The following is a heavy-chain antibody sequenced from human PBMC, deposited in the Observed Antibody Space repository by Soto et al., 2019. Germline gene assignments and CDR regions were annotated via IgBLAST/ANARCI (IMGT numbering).Heavy chain of an antibody. D-gene: IGHD2-2*01. CDR1: GGSISSYY. Sequence: PSETLSLTCTVSGGSISSYYWSWIRQPPGKGLEWIGYIYYSGSTNYNPSHKSRITISVDTSKNQFSLKLSSVTAADTAVYYCARLMRVLDCSSTSCAHWDYYYYMDVWGKGTTVTVSS. V-gene: IGHV4-59*08. CDR2: IYYSGST. J-gene: IGHJ6*03. CDR3: ARLMRVLDCSSTSCAHWDYYYYMDV.